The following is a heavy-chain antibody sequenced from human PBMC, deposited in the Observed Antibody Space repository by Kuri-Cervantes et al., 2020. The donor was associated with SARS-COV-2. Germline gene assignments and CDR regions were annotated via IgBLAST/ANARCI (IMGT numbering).Heavy chain of an antibody. J-gene: IGHJ4*02. D-gene: IGHD2-2*01. CDR3: AKDRAIVVVPAAMGIGY. CDR1: GFTFERFA. Sequence: GGSLRLSCEVSGFTFERFAMGWVRQAPGKGLEWVSSISGHSERTYYADSVKGRFTISRDNSKNTLYLQMNSLRAEDTAVYYCAKDRAIVVVPAAMGIGYWGQGTLVTVSS. CDR2: ISGHSERT. V-gene: IGHV3-23*01.